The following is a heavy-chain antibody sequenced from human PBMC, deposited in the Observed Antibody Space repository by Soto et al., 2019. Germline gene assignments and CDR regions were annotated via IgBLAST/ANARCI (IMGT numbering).Heavy chain of an antibody. Sequence: PSVLLSLTCAVSGGSFTSNNWWTWVRQPPGQGLEWIGEIYRTGSTNYNPSLKSRVTISLDKSENQFSLKVTSLTAADTAVYYCASRDPGTSVDYWGQGTLVTVSS. J-gene: IGHJ4*02. CDR3: ASRDPGTSVDY. D-gene: IGHD1-7*01. V-gene: IGHV4-4*02. CDR2: IYRTGST. CDR1: GGSFTSNNW.